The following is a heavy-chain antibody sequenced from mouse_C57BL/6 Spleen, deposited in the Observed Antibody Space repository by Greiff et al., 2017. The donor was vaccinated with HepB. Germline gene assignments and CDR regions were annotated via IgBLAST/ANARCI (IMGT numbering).Heavy chain of an antibody. CDR1: GFTFSSYG. D-gene: IGHD2-1*01. Sequence: DVQLVESGGDLVKPGGSLKLSCAASGFTFSSYGMSWVRQTPDKRLEWVATISSGGSYTYYPDSVKGRFTISRDNAKNTLYLQMSSLKSEDTAMYYCARGSTMRAYFDYWGQGTTLTVSS. CDR2: ISSGGSYT. J-gene: IGHJ2*01. CDR3: ARGSTMRAYFDY. V-gene: IGHV5-6*01.